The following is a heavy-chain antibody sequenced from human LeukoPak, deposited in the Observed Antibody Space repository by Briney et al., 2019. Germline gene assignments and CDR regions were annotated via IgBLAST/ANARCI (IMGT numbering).Heavy chain of an antibody. V-gene: IGHV1-46*01. Sequence: ASVKVSCKASGYTFTSYYMHWVRHAPAQGLEWMGIINPSGGSTSYAQKFQGRVTMTRDTSTSTVYMELSSLRSEDTAVYYCARDGSSTQYYFDYWGQGTLVTVSS. CDR1: GYTFTSYY. CDR3: ARDGSSTQYYFDY. J-gene: IGHJ4*02. CDR2: INPSGGST. D-gene: IGHD6-6*01.